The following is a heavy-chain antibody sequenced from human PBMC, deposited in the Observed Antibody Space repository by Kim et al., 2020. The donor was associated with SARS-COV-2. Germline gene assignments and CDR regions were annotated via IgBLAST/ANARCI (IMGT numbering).Heavy chain of an antibody. J-gene: IGHJ4*02. CDR3: ARPLGSSGRIGY. V-gene: IGHV5-10-1*01. Sequence: NYPPSFQGHVTISADKSISTAYLQWSSLKASDTAMYYCARPLGSSGRIGYWGQGTLVTVSS. D-gene: IGHD6-19*01.